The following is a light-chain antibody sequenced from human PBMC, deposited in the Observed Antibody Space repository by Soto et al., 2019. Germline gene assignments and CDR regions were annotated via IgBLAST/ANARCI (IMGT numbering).Light chain of an antibody. V-gene: IGLV2-14*01. CDR2: EVS. Sequence: LAPPGSVSVSPGESITISCTGTSSDIGGYNYVSWYQQHPGKVPKLMIFEVSNRPSGVSYRFSGSKSGNTASLTISGLQAEDEADYYCSSYTGSSTLYVFGTGTKVTVL. CDR1: SSDIGGYNY. CDR3: SSYTGSSTLYV. J-gene: IGLJ1*01.